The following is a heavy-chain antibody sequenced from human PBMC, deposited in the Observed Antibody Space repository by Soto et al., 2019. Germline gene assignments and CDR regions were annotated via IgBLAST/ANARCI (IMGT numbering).Heavy chain of an antibody. CDR2: ITSSGTTI. V-gene: IGHV3-48*02. CDR3: ARDGYSTSSDWPWFDP. Sequence: EAQLVESGGGLVQPGGSLRLSCAASGFTFSVYTMQWVRQSPGKGLEWISSITSSGTTISYADSVKGRFIISRDNAKSSLFLQMDTLRDEDTAVYYCARDGYSTSSDWPWFDPWGQGTLVTVSS. D-gene: IGHD6-6*01. CDR1: GFTFSVYT. J-gene: IGHJ5*02.